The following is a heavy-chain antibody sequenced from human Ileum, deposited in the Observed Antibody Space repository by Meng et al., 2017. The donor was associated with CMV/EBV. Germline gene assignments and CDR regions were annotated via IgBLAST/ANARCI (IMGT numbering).Heavy chain of an antibody. Sequence: QGQLQASGPGPVKPSQPLSLTCTVFGGSITSGNYYWSWSRQPPGRGLEWIGYIYYSGSPYYKPSLKSRVTISLDTSKNQFSLNLRSVTATDSAVYYCVRQVVAASFDYWGQGALVTVSS. J-gene: IGHJ4*02. CDR3: VRQVVAASFDY. V-gene: IGHV4-30-4*08. CDR2: IYYSGSP. CDR1: GGSITSGNYY. D-gene: IGHD2-15*01.